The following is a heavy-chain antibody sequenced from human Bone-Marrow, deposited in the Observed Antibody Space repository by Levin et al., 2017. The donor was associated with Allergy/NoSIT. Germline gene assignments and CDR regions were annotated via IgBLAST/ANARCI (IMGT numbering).Heavy chain of an antibody. CDR3: ASRSSSSGWYYDY. D-gene: IGHD6-19*01. Sequence: SETLSLTCTVSGGSVSSRSFWWGWIRQPPGKGLEWIGSVYYSGTTYYSPSLKSRVIISLDTSKNHFSLKLSSVTAADTAVYYCASRSSSSGWYYDYWGQGTLVTVSS. J-gene: IGHJ4*02. V-gene: IGHV4-39*07. CDR1: GGSVSSRSFW. CDR2: VYYSGTT.